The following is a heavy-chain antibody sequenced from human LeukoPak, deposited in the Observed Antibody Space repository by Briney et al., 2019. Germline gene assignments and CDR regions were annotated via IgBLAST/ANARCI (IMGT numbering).Heavy chain of an antibody. J-gene: IGHJ4*02. Sequence: GGSLRLSCAASGFTFSNFWINWVRQAPGKGLEWVANIKQDGSEKYYVDSVKGRFTISRDNARNSLYLQMNSLRAEDTAVYYCARGRIRQWLVRGYYFDYWGQGTLVTVSS. V-gene: IGHV3-7*01. CDR2: IKQDGSEK. D-gene: IGHD6-19*01. CDR1: GFTFSNFW. CDR3: ARGRIRQWLVRGYYFDY.